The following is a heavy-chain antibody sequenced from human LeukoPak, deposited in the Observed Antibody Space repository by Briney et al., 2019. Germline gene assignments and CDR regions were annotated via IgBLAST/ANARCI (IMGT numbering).Heavy chain of an antibody. Sequence: SETLSLTCIVSGGSISSTNYYWGWIRQSPGMGLEWIGSIYYIGSTYYNPSLKNRVTISVDTSKNQFSLKLSSVTAADTAVYYCARGSGRMEGMDVWGQGTTVTVSS. CDR1: GGSISSTNYY. J-gene: IGHJ6*02. D-gene: IGHD1-1*01. CDR2: IYYIGST. CDR3: ARGSGRMEGMDV. V-gene: IGHV4-39*01.